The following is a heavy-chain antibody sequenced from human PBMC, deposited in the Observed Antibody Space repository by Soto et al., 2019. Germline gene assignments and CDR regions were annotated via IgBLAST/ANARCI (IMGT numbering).Heavy chain of an antibody. CDR3: VRDFWSGYYTPPGY. J-gene: IGHJ4*02. V-gene: IGHV3-33*01. D-gene: IGHD3-3*01. CDR2: IWYDGSNK. CDR1: GFTFSSYG. Sequence: GGSLRLSCAASGFTFSSYGMHWVRQAPGKGLEWVAVIWYDGSNKYYADSVKGRFTISRDNSKNTLYLQMNSLRAEDTAVYYCVRDFWSGYYTPPGYWGQGTLVTVSS.